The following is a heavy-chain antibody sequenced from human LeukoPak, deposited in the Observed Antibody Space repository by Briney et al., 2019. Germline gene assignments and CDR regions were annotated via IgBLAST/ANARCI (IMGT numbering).Heavy chain of an antibody. CDR1: GDSVSSNSAA. J-gene: IGHJ6*02. CDR3: ARDLDYYDSSGYYKYYYYGMDV. CDR2: TYYRSKWYN. D-gene: IGHD3-22*01. Sequence: SQTLSLTCAISGDSVSSNSAAWNWLRQSPSRGLEWLGRTYYRSKWYNDYAVSVKSRITINPDTSKNQFSLQLNSVTPEDTAVYYCARDLDYYDSSGYYKYYYYGMDVWGQGTTVTVSS. V-gene: IGHV6-1*01.